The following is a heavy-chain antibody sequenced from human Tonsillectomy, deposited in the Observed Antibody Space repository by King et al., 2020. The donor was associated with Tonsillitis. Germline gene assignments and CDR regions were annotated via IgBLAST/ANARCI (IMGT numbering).Heavy chain of an antibody. D-gene: IGHD3-9*01. CDR2: IKQDGSEK. Sequence: QLVESGGGLVQPGGSLRLSCAASGFTFSSYWMSWVRPAPGKGLEWVANIKQDGSEKYYVDSVKGRFTISRDNAKNSLYLQMNSLRAEDTAVYYCARGGGALRYFDWLPNDAFDIWGQGAMVTVSS. V-gene: IGHV3-7*01. CDR1: GFTFSSYW. J-gene: IGHJ3*02. CDR3: ARGGGALRYFDWLPNDAFDI.